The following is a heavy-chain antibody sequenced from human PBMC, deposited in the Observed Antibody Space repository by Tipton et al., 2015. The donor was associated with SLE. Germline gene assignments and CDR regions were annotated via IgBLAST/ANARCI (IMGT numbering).Heavy chain of an antibody. CDR2: IWYDGSNK. CDR1: GFTFSSYG. Sequence: SLRLSCAASGFTFSSYGMHWVRQAPGKGLEWVAVIWYDGSNKYYADSVKGRFTISRDNSKNTLYLQMNSLRAEDTAVYYCATQICFRGPFGYWGPGTLVTLSS. CDR3: ATQICFRGPFGY. D-gene: IGHD3-10*01. J-gene: IGHJ4*02. V-gene: IGHV3-33*08.